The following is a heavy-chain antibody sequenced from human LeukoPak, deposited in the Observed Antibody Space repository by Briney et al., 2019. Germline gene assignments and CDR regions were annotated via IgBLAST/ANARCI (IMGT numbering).Heavy chain of an antibody. J-gene: IGHJ4*02. CDR3: ARVPSRRFGRSSWYWYFDY. Sequence: PGGSLRLSCAVSGFTVSSNYMSGVRQAPGKGLEWVANIKQDGSEKYYVDSVKGRFTISRDNAKNSLYLQMNSLRAEDTAVYYCARVPSRRFGRSSWYWYFDYWGQGTLVTVSS. CDR1: GFTVSSNY. D-gene: IGHD6-13*01. CDR2: IKQDGSEK. V-gene: IGHV3-7*01.